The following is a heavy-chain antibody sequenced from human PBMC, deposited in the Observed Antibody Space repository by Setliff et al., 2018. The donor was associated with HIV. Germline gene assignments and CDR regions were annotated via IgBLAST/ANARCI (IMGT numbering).Heavy chain of an antibody. V-gene: IGHV4-4*07. CDR2: IYNSGST. D-gene: IGHD3-16*01. CDR3: ARDVPWGDYYYYMDV. Sequence: PSETLSLTCTVSGGSISSYYWSWIRQPAGKGLEWIGHIYNSGSTNYNPSLKSRVTMSVDTSKNQISLKLSSVTAADTAVYYCARDVPWGDYYYYMDVWGKGTTVTVSS. J-gene: IGHJ6*03. CDR1: GGSISSYY.